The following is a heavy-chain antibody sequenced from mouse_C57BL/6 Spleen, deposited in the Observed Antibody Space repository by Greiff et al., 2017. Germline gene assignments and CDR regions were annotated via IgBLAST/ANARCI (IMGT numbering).Heavy chain of an antibody. CDR2: IWRGGST. CDR3: AKIGDGYDGVDY. J-gene: IGHJ2*01. D-gene: IGHD2-2*01. CDR1: GFSLTSYG. V-gene: IGHV2-5*01. Sequence: QVQLKESGPGLVQPSQCLSITCTVSGFSLTSYGVHWVRQSPGKGLEWLGVIWRGGSTDYNAAFMSRLSITKDNSKSQVFFKMNRLQADDTAIYYCAKIGDGYDGVDYWGQGTTLTVSS.